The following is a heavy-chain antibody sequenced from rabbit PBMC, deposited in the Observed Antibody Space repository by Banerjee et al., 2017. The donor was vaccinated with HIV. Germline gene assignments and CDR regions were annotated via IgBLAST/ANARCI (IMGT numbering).Heavy chain of an antibody. J-gene: IGHJ4*01. CDR3: ARDVGDSNDARASLNL. V-gene: IGHV1S40*01. CDR2: IYAGEGGRT. D-gene: IGHD2-1*01. Sequence: EESGGGLVKPGASLTLTCTASGFSFSSYYYMCWVRQAPGKGLELIACIYAGEGGRTFYATWAKGRFTLSKTSSTTVTLQMTSLTAADTATYFCARDVGDSNDARASLNLWGQGTLVTVS. CDR1: GFSFSSYYY.